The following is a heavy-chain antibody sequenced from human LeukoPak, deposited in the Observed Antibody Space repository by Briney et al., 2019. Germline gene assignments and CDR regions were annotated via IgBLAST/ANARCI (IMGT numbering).Heavy chain of an antibody. CDR1: GGSISSYY. CDR3: ARVEYYYGSGSYYNYWFDP. Sequence: SETLSLTCTVSGGSISSYYWSWIRQPPGKGLEWIGYIYYSGSTNYNPSLKSRVTISVDTYKNQFSLKLSSVTAADTAVYYCARVEYYYGSGSYYNYWFDPWGQGTLVTVSS. V-gene: IGHV4-59*01. CDR2: IYYSGST. J-gene: IGHJ5*02. D-gene: IGHD3-10*01.